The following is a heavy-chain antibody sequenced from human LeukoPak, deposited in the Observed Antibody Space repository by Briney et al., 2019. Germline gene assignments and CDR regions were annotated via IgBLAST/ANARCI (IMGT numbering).Heavy chain of an antibody. V-gene: IGHV4-31*03. Sequence: SQTLSLTCTVSGGSISSGGYYWSWIRQHPGKGLEWNGYIYYSGSTYYNPSLKSRVTISVDTSKNQFSLKLSSVTAADTAVYYCARQERAITIFGVVAPLDYWGQGTLVTVSS. J-gene: IGHJ4*02. CDR3: ARQERAITIFGVVAPLDY. D-gene: IGHD3-3*01. CDR1: GGSISSGGYY. CDR2: IYYSGST.